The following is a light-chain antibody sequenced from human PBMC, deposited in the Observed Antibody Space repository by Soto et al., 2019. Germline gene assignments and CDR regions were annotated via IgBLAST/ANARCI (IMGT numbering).Light chain of an antibody. CDR2: AAS. V-gene: IGKV3D-15*01. Sequence: EIVLTQSPATLPVSPGERAILSCRASQSIKSNLAWYQQHPGQSPRLLIYAASTRATGIPARFSGSGSGTEFTLTISSLQSEDFAVYYCQQYNSWPPLTFGGGTQVEIK. CDR1: QSIKSN. J-gene: IGKJ4*01. CDR3: QQYNSWPPLT.